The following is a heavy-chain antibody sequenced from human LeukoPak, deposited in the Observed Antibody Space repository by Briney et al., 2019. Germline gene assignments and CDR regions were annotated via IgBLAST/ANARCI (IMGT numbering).Heavy chain of an antibody. CDR2: ISYDGSNK. V-gene: IGHV3-30*04. D-gene: IGHD1-26*01. J-gene: IGHJ5*02. CDR1: GFTFSSYA. Sequence: PGGSLSLSCAASGFTFSSYAMHWVRQAPGKGLEWVAVISYDGSNKYYADSVKGRFTISRDNSKNTLYLQMNSLRAEDTAVYYCAGIVGAIAQNWFDPWGQGTLVTVSS. CDR3: AGIVGAIAQNWFDP.